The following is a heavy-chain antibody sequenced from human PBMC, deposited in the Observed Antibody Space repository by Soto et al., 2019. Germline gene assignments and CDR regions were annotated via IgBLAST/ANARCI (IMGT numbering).Heavy chain of an antibody. Sequence: EVQLLESGGGLLQPGGSLRLSCAASGFTFNNDALSWVRQATEKGLECVSIISGSGGSTYYADSVRGRFTISRDNSKNTVHLQMNSLRAEATAMYYCAIQRYSSDWYRVYFAYWGQVTLVTVSS. V-gene: IGHV3-23*01. J-gene: IGHJ4*02. CDR3: AIQRYSSDWYRVYFAY. D-gene: IGHD6-19*01. CDR1: GFTFNNDA. CDR2: ISGSGGST.